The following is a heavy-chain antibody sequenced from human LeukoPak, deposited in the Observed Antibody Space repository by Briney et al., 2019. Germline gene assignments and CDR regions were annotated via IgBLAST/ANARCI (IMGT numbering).Heavy chain of an antibody. V-gene: IGHV4-30-4*08. CDR2: IYYSGST. Sequence: SETLSLTCTVSGGSISSGDYYWSWIRQPPGKGLEWIGYIYYSGSTYYNPSLKSRVTISVDTSKNQFSLKLSSVTAADTAVYYCARAGRHYDFRSGYYYNWFDPWGQGTLVTVSS. CDR3: ARAGRHYDFRSGYYYNWFDP. D-gene: IGHD3-3*01. CDR1: GGSISSGDYY. J-gene: IGHJ5*02.